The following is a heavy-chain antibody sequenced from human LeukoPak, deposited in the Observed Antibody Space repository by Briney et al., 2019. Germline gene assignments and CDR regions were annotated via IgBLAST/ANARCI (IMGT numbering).Heavy chain of an antibody. V-gene: IGHV4-34*01. Sequence: SETLSLTCTVSGGSFSGYYWSWIRQPPGKGLEWIGEINHSGSTNYNPSLKSRVTISVDTSKNQFSLKLSSVTAADTAVYYCARVKMATIRAFDYWGQGTLVTVSS. D-gene: IGHD5-24*01. J-gene: IGHJ4*02. CDR2: INHSGST. CDR1: GGSFSGYY. CDR3: ARVKMATIRAFDY.